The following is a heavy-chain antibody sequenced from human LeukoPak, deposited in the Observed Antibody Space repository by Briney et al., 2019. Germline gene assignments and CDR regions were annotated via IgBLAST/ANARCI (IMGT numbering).Heavy chain of an antibody. CDR2: ISWNSGSI. V-gene: IGHV3-9*03. J-gene: IGHJ6*04. CDR3: AKDSSASIAAAGMDV. Sequence: GGSLRLSCAASGFTFTNYAMTWVRQAPGKGLEWVSGISWNSGSIGYADSVKGRFTISRDNAKNSLYLQMNSLRAEDMALYYCAKDSSASIAAAGMDVWGKGTTVTVSS. CDR1: GFTFTNYA. D-gene: IGHD6-13*01.